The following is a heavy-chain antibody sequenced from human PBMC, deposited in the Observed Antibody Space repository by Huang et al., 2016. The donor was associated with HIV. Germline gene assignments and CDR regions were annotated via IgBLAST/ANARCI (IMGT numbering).Heavy chain of an antibody. J-gene: IGHJ6*02. CDR1: TFTFGAYW. V-gene: IGHV3-7*01. Sequence: VESGGRSVQPGGSIRLSCVGSTFTFGAYWMSWVRQPTGKGLEGVANIKQDETEKYYVESVKGRFNISRDNAKKVLFLEMDALRVEDTAIYFCATKTAGMDIWGQGTTVIVSS. CDR3: ATKTAGMDI. CDR2: IKQDETEK.